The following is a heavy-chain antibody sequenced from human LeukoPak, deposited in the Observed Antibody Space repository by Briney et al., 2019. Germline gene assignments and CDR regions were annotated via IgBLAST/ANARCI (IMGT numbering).Heavy chain of an antibody. CDR2: IKQDGSRE. D-gene: IGHD6-19*01. CDR3: ARRTGAAPGEFFLH. J-gene: IGHJ1*01. CDR1: GFTFSSYA. Sequence: GGSLRLSCAASGFTFSSYAMHWVRQAPGKGLEWVANIKQDGSRENYVDSVKGRFTISRDNAKNSLYLQMNSLTAEDTAIYYCARRTGAAPGEFFLHWGQGTLVTVSS. V-gene: IGHV3-7*03.